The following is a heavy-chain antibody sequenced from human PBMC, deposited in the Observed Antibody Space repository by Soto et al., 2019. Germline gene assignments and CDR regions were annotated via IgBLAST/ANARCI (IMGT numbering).Heavy chain of an antibody. CDR3: ARHDGGGPCPYVARVWERLEYGMDF. J-gene: IGHJ6*01. D-gene: IGHD1-1*01. CDR2: IFPGDSAT. Sequence: PGESLKISCKGSGYTFSSYWIGWLRQKPGKGLEWVVIIFPGDSATRYSPSFQGQVTISADRSISTAYLKWSNLKASDTAMYYCARHDGGGPCPYVARVWERLEYGMDFWGQGTTVTVS. CDR1: GYTFSSYW. V-gene: IGHV5-51*01.